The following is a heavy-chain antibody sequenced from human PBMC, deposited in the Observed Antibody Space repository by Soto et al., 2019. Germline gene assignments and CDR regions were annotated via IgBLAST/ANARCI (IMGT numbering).Heavy chain of an antibody. J-gene: IGHJ4*02. Sequence: SETLSLTCTVSGGSINNYYWNWIRQPPGKGLEWIGYVFYSGSTNYNPSLNSRVTMSVDTSKNQFSLKLSSVTAADTAVYYCASHSSHWTFFDFWGQGTLVTVSS. D-gene: IGHD6-13*01. CDR1: GGSINNYY. V-gene: IGHV4-59*01. CDR3: ASHSSHWTFFDF. CDR2: VFYSGST.